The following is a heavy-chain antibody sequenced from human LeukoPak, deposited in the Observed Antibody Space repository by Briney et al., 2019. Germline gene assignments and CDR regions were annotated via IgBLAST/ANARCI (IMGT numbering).Heavy chain of an antibody. CDR3: AASALGDAFDI. Sequence: SVKVSCKASGFTFSSPAMQWVRQARGQRLEWIGWIVVGSDNTNYAQELQERVTITRDMSTSTAYMELSSLRSEDTAVYYCAASALGDAFDIWGQGTMVTVSS. D-gene: IGHD3-3*01. CDR2: IVVGSDNT. CDR1: GFTFSSPA. V-gene: IGHV1-58*02. J-gene: IGHJ3*02.